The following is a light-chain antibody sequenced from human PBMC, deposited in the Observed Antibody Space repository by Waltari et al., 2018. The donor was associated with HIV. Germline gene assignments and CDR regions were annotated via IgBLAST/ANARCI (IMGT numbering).Light chain of an antibody. CDR2: YDS. CDR3: QVWDSSSDHVV. Sequence: SYVLTQPPSVSVAPGKTARITCGGTNIGSKSVHWYQQKPGQAPLLVIYYDSARPSGIPERFSGSNSGNTATLTISRVEAGDEVDYYCQVWDSSSDHVVFGGGTNLTVL. CDR1: NIGSKS. J-gene: IGLJ2*01. V-gene: IGLV3-21*04.